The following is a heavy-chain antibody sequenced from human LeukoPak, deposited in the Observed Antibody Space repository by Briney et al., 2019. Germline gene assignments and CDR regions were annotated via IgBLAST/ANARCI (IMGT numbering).Heavy chain of an antibody. CDR2: ISGSGGST. CDR3: AKGGLWFGESHLDY. D-gene: IGHD3-10*01. J-gene: IGHJ4*02. CDR1: GFTFSSYA. Sequence: GGSLRLSRAASGFTFSSYAMSWVRQAPGKGLEWVSAISGSGGSTYYADSVKGRFTISRDNSKNTLYLQMNSLRAEDTAVYYCAKGGLWFGESHLDYWGQGTLVTVSS. V-gene: IGHV3-23*01.